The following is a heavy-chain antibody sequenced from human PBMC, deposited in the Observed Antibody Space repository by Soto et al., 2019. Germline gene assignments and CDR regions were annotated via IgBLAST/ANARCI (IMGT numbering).Heavy chain of an antibody. V-gene: IGHV3-23*01. Sequence: EVQLLESGGGLVQPGGSLRLSCAASGFTFSSYAMSWVRQAPGKGLEWVSAISGSGGSTYYADSVKGRFTISRDNSKSTLNLQMNSLRAEDTAVYYCAKIPPGYSYGYFYFDYWGQGTLVTVSS. D-gene: IGHD5-18*01. J-gene: IGHJ4*02. CDR2: ISGSGGST. CDR3: AKIPPGYSYGYFYFDY. CDR1: GFTFSSYA.